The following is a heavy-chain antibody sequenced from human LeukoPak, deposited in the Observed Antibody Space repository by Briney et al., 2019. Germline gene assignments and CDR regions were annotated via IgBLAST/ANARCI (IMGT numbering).Heavy chain of an antibody. CDR1: GGSISSSSYS. D-gene: IGHD3-22*01. CDR2: IFYTGST. CDR3: AREAPGVSSGYYYPYYFDY. V-gene: IGHV4-39*07. Sequence: ASETLSLTCTVSGGSISSSSYSWGWIRQPPGKGLEWIGSIFYTGSTYYSPSLKSRVTISVDTSKNQFSLKLSSVTAADTAVYYCAREAPGVSSGYYYPYYFDYWGQGALVTVSS. J-gene: IGHJ4*02.